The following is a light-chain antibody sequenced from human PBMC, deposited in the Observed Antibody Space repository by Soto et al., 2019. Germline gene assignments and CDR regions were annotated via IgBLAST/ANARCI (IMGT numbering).Light chain of an antibody. Sequence: DIQMTQSPSTLSASVGDRVTITCPASQSISSWLAWYQQKPGKVPKLLIYKASSLESGVPSRFSGSGSGTEFTLTISSLQPDDFATYYCQQYNSYSPWTFGQGTKVDI. CDR2: KAS. J-gene: IGKJ1*01. V-gene: IGKV1-5*03. CDR1: QSISSW. CDR3: QQYNSYSPWT.